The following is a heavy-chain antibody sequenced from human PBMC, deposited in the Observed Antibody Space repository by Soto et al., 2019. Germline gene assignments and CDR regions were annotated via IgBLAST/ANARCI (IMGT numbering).Heavy chain of an antibody. J-gene: IGHJ5*02. V-gene: IGHV1-18*01. CDR2: ISAYNGNT. Sequence: ASVKVSCKASGYTFTSHGFSWVRQAPGQGLEWIGWISAYNGNTNYEQKLQGRLTMTTDTSTSTAYMELTSLTSDDTAVYYCARDLGGYDLYGPDTWGQGTLVTVSS. D-gene: IGHD5-12*01. CDR3: ARDLGGYDLYGPDT. CDR1: GYTFTSHG.